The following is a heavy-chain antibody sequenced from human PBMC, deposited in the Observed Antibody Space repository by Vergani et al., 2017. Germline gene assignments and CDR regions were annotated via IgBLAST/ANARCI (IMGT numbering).Heavy chain of an antibody. Sequence: VQLVESAGGVVQPGRSLRLSCAASGFTFNQYGMHWVRQAPGKGLEWVSGISWNSNSIGYADSVKGRFTISRDNAKNSLYLQMNSLRAEDTALYYCAKDLGTSAGGGWFDPWGQGTLVTVSS. J-gene: IGHJ5*02. V-gene: IGHV3-9*01. CDR2: ISWNSNSI. D-gene: IGHD3-10*01. CDR1: GFTFNQYG. CDR3: AKDLGTSAGGGWFDP.